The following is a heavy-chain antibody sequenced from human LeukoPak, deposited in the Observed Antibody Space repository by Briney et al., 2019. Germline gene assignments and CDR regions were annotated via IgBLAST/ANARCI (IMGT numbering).Heavy chain of an antibody. CDR3: ARVKFPAKDAFDI. J-gene: IGHJ3*02. CDR2: INHNSGDT. V-gene: IGHV1-2*02. Sequence: ASVTVSCMASGYTFTGYFMHWVGQAPGQGREGMGWINHNSGDTNYAQNFQGRVTMTRDTSISTAYMELNTLRSDDTAVYYCARVKFPAKDAFDIWGQGTMVTVSS. CDR1: GYTFTGYF.